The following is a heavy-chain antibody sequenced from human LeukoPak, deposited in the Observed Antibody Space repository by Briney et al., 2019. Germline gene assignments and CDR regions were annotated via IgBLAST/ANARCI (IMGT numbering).Heavy chain of an antibody. D-gene: IGHD2-8*02. Sequence: PGGSLRLSCAASGFTFSDYYMSWIRQAPGKGLEWVSHITSSSSFTNYADSVKGRFTISRDNAQNSLYLQMDSLRVEDTAMYYCARDGYWCRDYWGQGTLVTVSS. CDR3: ARDGYWCRDY. V-gene: IGHV3-11*05. CDR2: ITSSSSFT. J-gene: IGHJ4*02. CDR1: GFTFSDYY.